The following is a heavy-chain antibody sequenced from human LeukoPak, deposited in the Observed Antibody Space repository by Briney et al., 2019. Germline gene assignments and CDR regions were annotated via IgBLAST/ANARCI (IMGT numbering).Heavy chain of an antibody. V-gene: IGHV4-59*12. D-gene: IGHD3-22*01. CDR3: ARDRYYYDSSGYYAWFDP. Sequence: SETLSLTCTVSGGSISSYYWSWIRQPPGKGQEWIGNIYYSGSTNYNPSLKSRVTISVDTSKNQFSLKLSSVSAADTAVYYCARDRYYYDSSGYYAWFDPWGQGTLVTVSS. J-gene: IGHJ5*02. CDR2: IYYSGST. CDR1: GGSISSYY.